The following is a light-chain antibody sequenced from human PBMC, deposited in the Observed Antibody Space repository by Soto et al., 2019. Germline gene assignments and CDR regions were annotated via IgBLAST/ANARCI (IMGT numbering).Light chain of an antibody. CDR1: QSIGTY. CDR3: QQTYNARG. V-gene: IGKV1-39*01. Sequence: DIQMTQSPSTLSASVGDRFTVTCRASQSIGTYLNWYQQKPGKAPKVLIYAASSLQSGVPSRFSGSGSGTDFTLTISNLQPEDSATYYCQQTYNARGFGQGTKVDIK. CDR2: AAS. J-gene: IGKJ1*01.